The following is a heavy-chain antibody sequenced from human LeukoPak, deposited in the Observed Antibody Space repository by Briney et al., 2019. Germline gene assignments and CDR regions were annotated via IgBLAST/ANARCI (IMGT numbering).Heavy chain of an antibody. J-gene: IGHJ6*02. CDR2: INHSGST. V-gene: IGHV4-34*01. Sequence: SETLSLTCTVYGGSFSGYYWSWIRQPPGKGLEWIGEINHSGSTNYNPSLKSRVTISVDTSKNQFSLKLSPVTAADTAVYYCARGNYEWGYYYYGMDVWGQGTTVTVSS. CDR1: GGSFSGYY. CDR3: ARGNYEWGYYYYGMDV. D-gene: IGHD1-26*01.